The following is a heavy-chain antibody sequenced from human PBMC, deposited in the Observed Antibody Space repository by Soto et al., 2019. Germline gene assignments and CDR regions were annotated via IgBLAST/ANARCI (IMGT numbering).Heavy chain of an antibody. J-gene: IGHJ5*02. D-gene: IGHD6-19*01. Sequence: PSETLSLTCAVYGGSFSGYYWSWIRQPPGKGLEWIGEINHSGSTNYNPSLKSRVTISVDTSKNQFSLKLSSVTAADTAVYYRARGQSIAVAGRRNWFDPWGQGTLVTVS. CDR2: INHSGST. CDR3: ARGQSIAVAGRRNWFDP. V-gene: IGHV4-34*01. CDR1: GGSFSGYY.